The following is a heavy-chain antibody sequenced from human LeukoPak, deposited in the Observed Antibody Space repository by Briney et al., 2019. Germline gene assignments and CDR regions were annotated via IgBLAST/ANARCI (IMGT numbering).Heavy chain of an antibody. CDR2: ISGSGGST. Sequence: GGSLRLSCEASGFTFSSAWMTWVRQGPGKGLEWVSAISGSGGSTYYADSVKGRFTISRDNSKNTLYLQMNSLRAEDTAVYYCAKVAGYCSSTSCYSRNYYMDVWGKGTTVTVSS. CDR3: AKVAGYCSSTSCYSRNYYMDV. J-gene: IGHJ6*03. V-gene: IGHV3-23*01. D-gene: IGHD2-2*02. CDR1: GFTFSSAW.